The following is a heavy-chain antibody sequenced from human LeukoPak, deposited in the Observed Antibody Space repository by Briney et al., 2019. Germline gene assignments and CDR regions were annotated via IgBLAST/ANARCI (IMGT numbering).Heavy chain of an antibody. CDR3: ARQTGSGLFILP. D-gene: IGHD3/OR15-3a*01. CDR1: GVSISSSNTY. Sequence: PSETLSLTCTVSGVSISSSNTYWGWIRQPPGKGLEWIGSIYYSGNTYYNASLKSQVSISIDTSKNQFSLRLTSVTAADTAVYYCARQTGSGLFILPGGQGTLVTVSS. V-gene: IGHV4-39*01. CDR2: IYYSGNT. J-gene: IGHJ4*02.